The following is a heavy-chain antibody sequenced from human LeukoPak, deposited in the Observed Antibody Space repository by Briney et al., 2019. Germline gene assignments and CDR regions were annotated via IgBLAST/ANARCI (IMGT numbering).Heavy chain of an antibody. J-gene: IGHJ4*02. CDR2: VNPSGGST. CDR1: GYSFTSYY. CDR3: AKDRVTTVTTIDY. D-gene: IGHD4-17*01. Sequence: ASVKVSCKASGYSFTSYYIHWVRQAPGQGLEWMGIVNPSGGSTTYAQRFQGRVTMTRDTSTSTVYMDLSSLRAEDTAVYYCAKDRVTTVTTIDYWGQGTLVTVSS. V-gene: IGHV1-46*01.